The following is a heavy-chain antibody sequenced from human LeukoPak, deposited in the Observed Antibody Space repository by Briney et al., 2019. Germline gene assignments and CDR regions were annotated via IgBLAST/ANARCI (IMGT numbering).Heavy chain of an antibody. V-gene: IGHV4-39*07. D-gene: IGHD5-18*01. CDR3: ARGSDPYSYGQDDAFDI. Sequence: PSETLSLTCTVSGGSISSYYWGWIRQPPGKGLEWIGSFYYSGSTYYNPSLKSRVTISADTSKNQFSLKLSSVTAADTAVYYCARGSDPYSYGQDDAFDIWGQGTMVTVSS. J-gene: IGHJ3*02. CDR2: FYYSGST. CDR1: GGSISSYY.